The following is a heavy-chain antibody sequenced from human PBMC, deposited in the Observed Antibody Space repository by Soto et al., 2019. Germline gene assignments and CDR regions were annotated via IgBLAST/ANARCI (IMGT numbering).Heavy chain of an antibody. V-gene: IGHV1-18*04. Sequence: ASVKVSCKASGYTFSTYGVSWVRQAPGQGLEWMGWITVSNGNTNYIDNLQGRVTMTTDTSTSTAYMELWRLRSDDTAVYYCARSYSYGSYWYFDAWGQGTLVNVS. CDR1: GYTFSTYG. D-gene: IGHD3-22*01. CDR3: ARSYSYGSYWYFDA. CDR2: ITVSNGNT. J-gene: IGHJ4*02.